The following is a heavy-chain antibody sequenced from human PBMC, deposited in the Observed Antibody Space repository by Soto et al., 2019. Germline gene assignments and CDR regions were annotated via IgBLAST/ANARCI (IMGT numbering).Heavy chain of an antibody. CDR2: IYWDDDK. Sequence: QITLKESGPTVVKPTETLTLTCRFSGFSLTTRGVGVGWVRQSAGKAPEWLAFIYWDDDKRYSTSLKSRLTITKDTSQNQVVLTMANVDPADTATYYCAHRVLRAVFGLVTTTAIYFDFWGQGTPVVVSS. CDR1: GFSLTTRGVG. D-gene: IGHD3-3*01. CDR3: AHRVLRAVFGLVTTTAIYFDF. V-gene: IGHV2-5*02. J-gene: IGHJ4*02.